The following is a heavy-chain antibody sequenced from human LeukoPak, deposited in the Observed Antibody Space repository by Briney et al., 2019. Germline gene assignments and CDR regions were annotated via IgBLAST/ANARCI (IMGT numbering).Heavy chain of an antibody. D-gene: IGHD4-23*01. Sequence: GESLKISCKGSGYSFTNYWIGWVRQMPGKGLEWMGIIYPGDSDTKYSPSFQGQVTISADKSINNAYLQWSSLKASDTAMYFCARRGHYAGNSDAFDVWGQGTMVIVSS. CDR2: IYPGDSDT. CDR1: GYSFTNYW. CDR3: ARRGHYAGNSDAFDV. J-gene: IGHJ3*01. V-gene: IGHV5-51*01.